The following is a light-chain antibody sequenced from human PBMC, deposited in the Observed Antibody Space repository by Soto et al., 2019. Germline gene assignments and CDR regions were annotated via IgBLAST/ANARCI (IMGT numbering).Light chain of an antibody. CDR2: EVS. CDR3: SSYTSISTLV. CDR1: SSDIGAYNY. Sequence: QSVLTQPASVSGSPGQSITISGTGTSSDIGAYNYVSWYQQHPGKAPKLMIYEVSDRPSGVSNRFSGSKSGNTASLTISGLQAEDEADYYCSSYTSISTLVFGSGTKVTVL. V-gene: IGLV2-14*01. J-gene: IGLJ1*01.